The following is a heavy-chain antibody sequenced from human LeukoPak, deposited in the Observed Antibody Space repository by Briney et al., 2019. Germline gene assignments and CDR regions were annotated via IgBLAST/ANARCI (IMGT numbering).Heavy chain of an antibody. CDR2: IYYDGTT. V-gene: IGHV4-39*07. CDR1: GGSISSINYY. J-gene: IGHJ6*03. CDR3: ARAVEYCSGGSCYSSYYYYYYMDV. Sequence: PSETLSLTCTVSGGSISSINYYWGWIRQPPGKGLEWIGSIYYDGTTFYNPSLKSRVTISVDTSKNQFSLKLSSVTAADTAVYYCARAVEYCSGGSCYSSYYYYYYMDVWGKGTTVTVSS. D-gene: IGHD2-15*01.